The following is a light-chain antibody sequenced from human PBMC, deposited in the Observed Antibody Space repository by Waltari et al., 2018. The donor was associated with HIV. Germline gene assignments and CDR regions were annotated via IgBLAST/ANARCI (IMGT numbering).Light chain of an antibody. Sequence: NFMLTQPHSVSESPGKTVTISCTRSSGSIASNYAQWYQQRPGSAPTTVIYEDNQSPSGVPDRFSGSIDSSSNSASLTISGLKTEDETDYYCQSYDSSNRVFGGGTKLTVL. J-gene: IGLJ3*02. CDR3: QSYDSSNRV. CDR1: SGSIASNY. V-gene: IGLV6-57*04. CDR2: EDN.